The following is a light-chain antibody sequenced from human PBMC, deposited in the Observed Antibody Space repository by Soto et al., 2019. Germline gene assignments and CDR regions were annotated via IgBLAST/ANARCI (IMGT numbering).Light chain of an antibody. CDR1: SGHSSYA. CDR3: QTWGTGIPWV. J-gene: IGLJ3*02. CDR2: LNSDGSH. Sequence: QAVVTQSPSASASLGASVKLTCTLSSGHSSYAIAWHQQQPEKGPRYLMKLNSDGSHSKGDGIPDRFSGSSSGAERYLTISSLQSEDEADYYCQTWGTGIPWVFGVGTKLTVL. V-gene: IGLV4-69*01.